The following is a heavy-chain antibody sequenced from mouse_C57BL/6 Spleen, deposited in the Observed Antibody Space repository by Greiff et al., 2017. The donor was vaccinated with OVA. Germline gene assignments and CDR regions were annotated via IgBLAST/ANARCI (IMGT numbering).Heavy chain of an antibody. CDR3: GRAHYGNCVDDAMDY. CDR1: GYTFTDYN. CDR2: INPNNGGT. V-gene: IGHV1-18*01. Sequence: EVQLQQSGPELVKPGASVKIPCKASGYTFTDYNMDWVKQSHGKSLEWIGDINPNNGGTIYNQKFKGKATLTVDKSSSTAYMELRSLTSEDTAVYYGGRAHYGNCVDDAMDYWGQGTSVTVSS. J-gene: IGHJ4*01. D-gene: IGHD2-1*01.